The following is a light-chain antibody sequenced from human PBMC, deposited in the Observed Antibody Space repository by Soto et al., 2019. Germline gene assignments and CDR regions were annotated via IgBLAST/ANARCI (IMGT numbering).Light chain of an antibody. CDR3: SSYTSSGTLVL. V-gene: IGLV2-14*01. J-gene: IGLJ2*01. CDR1: SSDVGDYDY. Sequence: QSVLTQPASVSGSPGQSITISCTGTSSDVGDYDYVSWYQQHPGKDPKLMFYDVSNRPSGVSNRFSGSKSGNTASRTISGLQAEDAGDYYCSSYTSSGTLVLFGAGTKLTVL. CDR2: DVS.